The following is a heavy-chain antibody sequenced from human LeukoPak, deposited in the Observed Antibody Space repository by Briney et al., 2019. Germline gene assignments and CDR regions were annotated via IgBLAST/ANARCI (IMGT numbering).Heavy chain of an antibody. Sequence: SETLSLTCAVYGRSFSDYYWIWIRQSPGKGLEWIGQINHSGSANYNPSLKSRITISGDSSRNQFSLELTSVTAADTAVYYCARQGASYGDYVWGYYYMDVWGRGTTVIVSS. V-gene: IGHV4-34*01. CDR3: ARQGASYGDYVWGYYYMDV. CDR2: INHSGSA. D-gene: IGHD4-17*01. CDR1: GRSFSDYY. J-gene: IGHJ6*03.